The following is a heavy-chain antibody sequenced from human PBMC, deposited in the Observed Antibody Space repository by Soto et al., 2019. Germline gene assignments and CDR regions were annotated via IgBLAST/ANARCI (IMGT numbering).Heavy chain of an antibody. CDR3: AGVFSNEKSKYYFDY. CDR1: GGTFKSYV. Sequence: SVKVSCKASGGTFKSYVISWVRQAPGQGLEWMGGIIPIFGTANYAQNFQGRVTITADESTSTAYMELSSLRSEDTAVYYCAGVFSNEKSKYYFDYWGQGTLVTVSS. D-gene: IGHD4-4*01. CDR2: IIPIFGTA. V-gene: IGHV1-69*13. J-gene: IGHJ4*02.